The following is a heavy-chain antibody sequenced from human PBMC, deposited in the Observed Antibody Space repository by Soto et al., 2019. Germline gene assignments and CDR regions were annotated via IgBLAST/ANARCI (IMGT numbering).Heavy chain of an antibody. J-gene: IGHJ4*02. D-gene: IGHD3-3*01. Sequence: SVKVSCKAPGGTLSSYAISWVRQAPGQGLEWMGGIIPIFGTANYAQKFQGRVTITADESTSTAYMELSSLSSEDTAVYYCARQIRFLEWLFDYWGQGTLVTVSS. CDR2: IIPIFGTA. V-gene: IGHV1-69*13. CDR1: GGTLSSYA. CDR3: ARQIRFLEWLFDY.